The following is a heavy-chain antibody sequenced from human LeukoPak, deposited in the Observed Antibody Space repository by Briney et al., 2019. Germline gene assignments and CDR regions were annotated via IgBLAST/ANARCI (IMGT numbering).Heavy chain of an antibody. CDR2: INSNCGGT. Sequence: ASVKVSCKASGYTFTGYYMHWVRQAPGQGLEWMGWINSNCGGTNYAQKFQGRVTMTRDTSISTAYMELSRLRSDDTAVYYCARVPYYDYVWGSYRLWGQGTLVTVSS. J-gene: IGHJ4*02. V-gene: IGHV1-2*02. CDR3: ARVPYYDYVWGSYRL. D-gene: IGHD3-16*02. CDR1: GYTFTGYY.